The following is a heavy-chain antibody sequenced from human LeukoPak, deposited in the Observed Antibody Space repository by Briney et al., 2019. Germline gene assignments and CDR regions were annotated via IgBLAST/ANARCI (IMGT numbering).Heavy chain of an antibody. D-gene: IGHD6-13*01. J-gene: IGHJ4*02. V-gene: IGHV4-59*01. Sequence: SETLSLTCAVDGGSISSYYWSWIRQPPGKGLEWIGYIYYSGSTNYNPSLKSRVTISVDTSKNQFSLKLSSVTAADTAVYYCARGLMMAVAGRGEFHYWGQGTLVTVSS. CDR1: GGSISSYY. CDR3: ARGLMMAVAGRGEFHY. CDR2: IYYSGST.